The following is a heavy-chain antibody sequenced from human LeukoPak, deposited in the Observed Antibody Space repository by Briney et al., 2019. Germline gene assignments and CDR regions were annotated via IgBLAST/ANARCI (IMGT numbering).Heavy chain of an antibody. CDR3: ARDPLVRGLRASAFDS. J-gene: IGHJ4*02. D-gene: IGHD3-10*01. Sequence: KPSETLSLTCTVSGGSISGYYWNWIRQPPGKGLEWIGYIYYSGSTNYNPSLKSRVSISVDASKNQFSLNLNSVTAADTAVYYCARDPLVRGLRASAFDSWGQGALVIVS. V-gene: IGHV4-59*12. CDR2: IYYSGST. CDR1: GGSISGYY.